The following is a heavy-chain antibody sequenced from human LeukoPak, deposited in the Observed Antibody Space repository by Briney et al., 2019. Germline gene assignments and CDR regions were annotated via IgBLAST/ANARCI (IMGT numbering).Heavy chain of an antibody. CDR2: IYHSGST. D-gene: IGHD3-22*01. Sequence: SQTLSLTCTVSGGSISSGGYYWSWIRQPPGKGLEWIGYIYHSGSTYHNPSLKSRVTISVDRSKNQFSLKLSSVTAADTAVYYCARGGNGYYFYWGQGTLVTVSS. CDR3: ARGGNGYYFY. CDR1: GGSISSGGYY. V-gene: IGHV4-30-2*01. J-gene: IGHJ4*02.